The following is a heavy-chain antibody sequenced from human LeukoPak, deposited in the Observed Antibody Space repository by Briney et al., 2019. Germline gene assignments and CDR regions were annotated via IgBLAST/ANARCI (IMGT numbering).Heavy chain of an antibody. CDR2: FSSDGSST. CDR3: ARAEWPSLLPQG. Sequence: GGSLRLSCSPSGFTFSSSDMYWVRQAPGKGLEYVSAFSSDGSSTFYADAVKGRFTISRDNSKNMLYLQMSSLRADDTAVYYCARAEWPSLLPQGWGQGTLVSVSS. D-gene: IGHD3-10*01. J-gene: IGHJ4*02. CDR1: GFTFSSSD. V-gene: IGHV3-64D*06.